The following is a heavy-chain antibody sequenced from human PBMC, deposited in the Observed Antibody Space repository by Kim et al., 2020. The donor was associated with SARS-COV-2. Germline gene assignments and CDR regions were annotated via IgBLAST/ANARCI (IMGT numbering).Heavy chain of an antibody. Sequence: GGSLRLSCAGSGFIFNLYTIHWVRQPPGKGLEWVATFRDTGAKRLYNEDVTSRFTISRETSRMTIELLLNDQRGEDNAIYYCARDHQERISGPYVFYFWG. CDR2: FRDTGAKR. V-gene: IGHV3-30*02. D-gene: IGHD3-3*01. J-gene: IGHJ2*01. CDR3: ARDHQERISGPYVFYF. CDR1: GFIFNLYT.